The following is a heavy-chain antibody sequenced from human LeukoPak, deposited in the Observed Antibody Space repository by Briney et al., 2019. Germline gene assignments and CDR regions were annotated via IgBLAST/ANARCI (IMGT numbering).Heavy chain of an antibody. CDR3: ARGYCSGGSCYFNYFDY. CDR2: ISSSSSYI. CDR1: GFTFSTYS. J-gene: IGHJ4*02. V-gene: IGHV3-21*01. Sequence: GGSLRLSCAASGFTFSTYSMNWVRQAPGKRLEWVSSISSSSSYIYYADSVKGRFTTSRDNAKNSLYLQVNSLRAEDTAVYYCARGYCSGGSCYFNYFDYWGQGTLVTVSS. D-gene: IGHD2-15*01.